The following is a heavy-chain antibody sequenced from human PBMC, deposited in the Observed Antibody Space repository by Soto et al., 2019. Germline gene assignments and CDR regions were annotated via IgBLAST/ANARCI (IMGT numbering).Heavy chain of an antibody. V-gene: IGHV3-49*04. CDR2: IRSKAYGGTP. Sequence: EVQLVESGGGLVKPGRSLTLSCTASGFTFGDYALSWVRRAPGKGLEWVGSIRSKAYGGTPEYAASVKGRFSISRDDSKSIAYLQMNSQKTEDAAVYYCTRLPRHPLPPFDFWGQGTLVTVSS. CDR3: TRLPRHPLPPFDF. CDR1: GFTFGDYA. J-gene: IGHJ4*02.